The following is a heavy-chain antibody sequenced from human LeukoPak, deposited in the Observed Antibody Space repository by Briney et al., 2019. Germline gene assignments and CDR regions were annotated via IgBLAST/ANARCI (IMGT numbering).Heavy chain of an antibody. CDR3: ARGAAGTFDY. CDR2: INPNSGGT. Sequence: ASLRSSSEASGYTFTGSYMHSVRHAPGDGLEWMGWINPNSGGTNYAQKVQGWVTMTSDTAISTAYMELSRLRSDDTAVYYCARGAAGTFDYWGQGTLVTVSS. CDR1: GYTFTGSY. D-gene: IGHD6-13*01. V-gene: IGHV1-2*04. J-gene: IGHJ4*02.